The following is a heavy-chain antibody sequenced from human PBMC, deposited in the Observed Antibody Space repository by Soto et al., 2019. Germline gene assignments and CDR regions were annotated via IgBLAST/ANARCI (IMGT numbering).Heavy chain of an antibody. CDR3: ARAPPLRFLEWPHYFDY. J-gene: IGHJ4*02. CDR1: GGTFSSCA. V-gene: IGHV1-69*13. D-gene: IGHD3-3*01. Sequence: SVKVSCKASGGTFSSCAISWVRQAPGQGLEWMGGIIPIFGTANYAQKFQGRVTITADESTSTAYMELSSLRSEDTAVYYCARAPPLRFLEWPHYFDYWGQGTLVTVSS. CDR2: IIPIFGTA.